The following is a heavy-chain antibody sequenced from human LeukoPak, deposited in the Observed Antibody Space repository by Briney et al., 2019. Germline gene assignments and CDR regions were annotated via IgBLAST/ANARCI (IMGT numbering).Heavy chain of an antibody. CDR2: IYYTGST. CDR3: ASYSTNWPYYFDY. V-gene: IGHV4-59*01. CDR1: GGSISSYY. Sequence: PSETLSLTYTVSGGSISSYYWNWIRQPPGKGLEWIGYIYYTGSTNYSPSLKSRVTISLDTSKNQFSLKLSSVTAADTAIYYCASYSTNWPYYFDYWGQGTLVTVSS. J-gene: IGHJ4*02. D-gene: IGHD2-2*01.